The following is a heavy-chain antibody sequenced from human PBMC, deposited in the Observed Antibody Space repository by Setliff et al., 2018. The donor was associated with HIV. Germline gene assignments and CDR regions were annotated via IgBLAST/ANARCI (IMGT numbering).Heavy chain of an antibody. J-gene: IGHJ4*02. V-gene: IGHV4-59*01. D-gene: IGHD5-18*01. CDR1: GFSISSGYY. Sequence: SETLSLTCTVSGFSISSGYYWGWIRQPPGKGLEWIGYIYYTGSTTYNPSLKSRVTMSGDTSKNKVSLKLRSVSAADTAVYYCARTRGYSLYYFDYWGQGTLVTVSS. CDR2: IYYTGST. CDR3: ARTRGYSLYYFDY.